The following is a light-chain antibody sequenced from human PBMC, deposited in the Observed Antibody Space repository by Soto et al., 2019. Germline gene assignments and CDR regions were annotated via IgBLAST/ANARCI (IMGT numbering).Light chain of an antibody. CDR3: QQRSNWRIT. V-gene: IGKV3-15*01. CDR1: QAVSTN. Sequence: EIVMTQSPATLSVSPGERATLSCRASQAVSTNLAWYQEKPGQAPRLLIYGASTRATGFPARFSGSGSGTEFTLTISSLEPEDFAVYYCQQRSNWRITFGQGTRLEIK. CDR2: GAS. J-gene: IGKJ5*01.